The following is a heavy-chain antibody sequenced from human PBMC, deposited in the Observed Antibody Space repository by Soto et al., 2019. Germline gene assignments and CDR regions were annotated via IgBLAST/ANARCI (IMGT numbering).Heavy chain of an antibody. Sequence: GGSLRLSCAASGFTVSSNYMSWVRQAPGKGLEWVGFIRSKAYGGTVVYAASVKGRFTISRDDSKSIAYLQMNSLKTEDTAVYYCSTNYYDSRGYHNWFDPWGQGTLVTVSS. V-gene: IGHV3-49*04. CDR3: STNYYDSRGYHNWFDP. CDR2: IRSKAYGGTV. CDR1: GFTVSSNY. D-gene: IGHD3-22*01. J-gene: IGHJ5*02.